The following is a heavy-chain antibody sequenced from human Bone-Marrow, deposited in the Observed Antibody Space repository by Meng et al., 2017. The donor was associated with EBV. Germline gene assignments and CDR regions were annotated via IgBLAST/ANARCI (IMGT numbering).Heavy chain of an antibody. V-gene: IGHV4-34*01. CDR2: INYSGRT. J-gene: IGHJ4*02. D-gene: IGHD6-19*01. CDR3: ARGRNIAVAGVYYFDY. CDR1: GGSFSGYY. Sequence: VRLQLWGAGLLTTSELLSRTCAVYGGSFSGYYWSWIRQPPGKGLQWIGAINYSGRTNYNPSLKSRVTISVDTSKNQFSLKLSSVTAADTAVYYCARGRNIAVAGVYYFDYWGQGTLVTVSS.